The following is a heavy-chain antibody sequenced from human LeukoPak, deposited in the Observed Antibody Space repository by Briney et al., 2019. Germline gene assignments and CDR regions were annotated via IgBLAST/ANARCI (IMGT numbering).Heavy chain of an antibody. D-gene: IGHD3-10*01. Sequence: SVKVSCKASGGTFSNYAFSWVRQAPGQGLEWMGRIIPIVGIANYAQKFQGSVTITADKSTSTAYMEQRSLRSEDAAVYYCARKDPGIDSFDIWGQGTMVTVSS. V-gene: IGHV1-69*04. J-gene: IGHJ3*02. CDR1: GGTFSNYA. CDR3: ARKDPGIDSFDI. CDR2: IIPIVGIA.